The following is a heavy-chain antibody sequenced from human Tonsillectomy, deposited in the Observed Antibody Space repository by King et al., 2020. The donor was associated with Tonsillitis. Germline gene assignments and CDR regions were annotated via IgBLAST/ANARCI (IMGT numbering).Heavy chain of an antibody. CDR2: ISGIGGST. V-gene: IGHV3-23*04. CDR1: GFTFSSYA. D-gene: IGHD3-3*01. J-gene: IGHJ4*02. CDR3: AKGHYDFWSGSLDY. Sequence: VQLVESGGGLVQPGGSLRLSCAASGFTFSSYAMSWVRQAPGKGLEWVSAISGIGGSTYYPDSVKGRFTISRDNSKNTLYLQMNSLRAEDTAVYYCAKGHYDFWSGSLDYWGQGTLVTVSS.